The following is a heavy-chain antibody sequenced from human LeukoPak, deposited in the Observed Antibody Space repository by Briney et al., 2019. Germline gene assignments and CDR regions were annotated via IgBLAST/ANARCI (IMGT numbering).Heavy chain of an antibody. Sequence: QPGGSLRLSCAASGFTFSSYEMNWVRQAPGKGLEWVSYISSSGSTIYYADSVKGRFTISRDNSKNTLYLQMNSLRAEDTALYYCAKDRRITMPRGPEGYFDSWGQGTLVTVSS. J-gene: IGHJ4*02. CDR3: AKDRRITMPRGPEGYFDS. CDR1: GFTFSSYE. D-gene: IGHD3-10*01. CDR2: ISSSGSTI. V-gene: IGHV3-48*03.